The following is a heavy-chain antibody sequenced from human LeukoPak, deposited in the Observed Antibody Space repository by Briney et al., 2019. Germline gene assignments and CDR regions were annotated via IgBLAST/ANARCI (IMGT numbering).Heavy chain of an antibody. CDR1: GYTFTGYY. CDR2: INPNSGGT. J-gene: IGHJ3*02. D-gene: IGHD1-14*01. Sequence: ASVKVSCKASGYTFTGYYMHWVRQAPGQWLEWMGWINPNSGGTNYAQKFQGRVTMTRDTSISTAYMELSRLRSDDTAVYYCARSRPGLHDAFDIWGQGTMVTVSS. CDR3: ARSRPGLHDAFDI. V-gene: IGHV1-2*02.